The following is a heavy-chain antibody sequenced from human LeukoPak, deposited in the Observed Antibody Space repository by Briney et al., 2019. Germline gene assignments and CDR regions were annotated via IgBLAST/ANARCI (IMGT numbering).Heavy chain of an antibody. Sequence: GASVRVSCKASGYTFTSHGISWGRQAPGQGLEWLGWISAYNGNTNYAQKLQGRVNMTTDTSTSTAYMELRSLRSDDTAVYYCARDEGLTVTTGNFDYWGQGTLVTVSS. CDR1: GYTFTSHG. D-gene: IGHD4-17*01. CDR2: ISAYNGNT. J-gene: IGHJ4*02. CDR3: ARDEGLTVTTGNFDY. V-gene: IGHV1-18*01.